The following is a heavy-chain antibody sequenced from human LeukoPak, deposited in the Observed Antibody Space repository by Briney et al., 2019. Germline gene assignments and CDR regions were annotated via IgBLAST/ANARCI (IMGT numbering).Heavy chain of an antibody. CDR2: IYSGGST. CDR3: VREYDSSGYYHFDY. D-gene: IGHD3-22*01. J-gene: IGHJ4*02. V-gene: IGHV3-66*01. CDR1: GFTVSSNY. Sequence: GGSLRLSCAASGFTVSSNYMSWVRQAPGKGLEWVSVIYSGGSTYYADSVKGRFTISRDNSKNTLYLQMNSLRAEDTAVYYCVREYDSSGYYHFDYWGQGTLVTVSS.